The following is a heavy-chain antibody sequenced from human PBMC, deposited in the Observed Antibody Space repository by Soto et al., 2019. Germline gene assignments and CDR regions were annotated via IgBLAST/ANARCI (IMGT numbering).Heavy chain of an antibody. CDR2: INPSGGST. D-gene: IGHD3-16*01. V-gene: IGHV1-46*01. Sequence: QVQLVQSGAVVKKPGASVKVSCEASGYTFTNYYIHWVRQAPGQGLEWMAVINPSGGSTRYAQKFQGRVTMTRDTSTSTVYMELSSLRSEDTAVYYCAKTYGFLGGYYFDYWGQGTLVTVSS. J-gene: IGHJ4*02. CDR1: GYTFTNYY. CDR3: AKTYGFLGGYYFDY.